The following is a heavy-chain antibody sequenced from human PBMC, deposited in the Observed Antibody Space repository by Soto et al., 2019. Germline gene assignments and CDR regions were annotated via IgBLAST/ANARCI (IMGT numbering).Heavy chain of an antibody. J-gene: IGHJ3*02. Sequence: SETLSLTCAVSGGSISSGRYSWSWIRQPPGKSMERIGYIYHSGSTYYNPSLKSRITISVDRSKNQFSLKLSSVSAADTAVYYCARDLLGGGNSVGAFDIWGQGTMVT. CDR1: GGSISSGRYS. CDR2: IYHSGST. V-gene: IGHV4-30-2*01. D-gene: IGHD2-21*02. CDR3: ARDLLGGGNSVGAFDI.